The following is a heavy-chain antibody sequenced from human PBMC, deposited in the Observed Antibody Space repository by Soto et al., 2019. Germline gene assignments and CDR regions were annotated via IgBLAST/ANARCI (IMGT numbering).Heavy chain of an antibody. V-gene: IGHV4-39*01. J-gene: IGHJ4*02. CDR2: IYYSGST. Sequence: SETLSLTCTVSGGYISSSSYYWGWNRQPPGKGLEWIGSIYYSGSTYYNPSLKSRVTIPVDTSKNQFSLKLSSVTAADTAVYYWARLGYCSSTSCYREDYFDYWGKGTLVTVSS. D-gene: IGHD2-2*02. CDR1: GGYISSSSYY. CDR3: ARLGYCSSTSCYREDYFDY.